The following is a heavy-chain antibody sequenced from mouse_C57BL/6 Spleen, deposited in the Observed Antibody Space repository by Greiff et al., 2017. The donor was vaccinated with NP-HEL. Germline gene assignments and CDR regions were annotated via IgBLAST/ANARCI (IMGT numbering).Heavy chain of an antibody. J-gene: IGHJ2*01. Sequence: QVQLQQPGAELVRPGPSVKLSCKASGYTFTSYWMHWVKQRPGQGLEWIGVIDPSDSYTNYNQKFKGKATLTVDTSSSTAYMQLSSLTSEDSAVYYCARRKDYFDYWGQGTTLTVSS. CDR1: GYTFTSYW. V-gene: IGHV1-59*01. CDR3: ARRKDYFDY. CDR2: IDPSDSYT.